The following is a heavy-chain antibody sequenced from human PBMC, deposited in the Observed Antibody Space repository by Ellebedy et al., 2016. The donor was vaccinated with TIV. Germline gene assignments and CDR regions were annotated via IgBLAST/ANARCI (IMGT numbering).Heavy chain of an antibody. CDR1: GFTVSSNY. J-gene: IGHJ4*02. D-gene: IGHD4-17*01. V-gene: IGHV3-53*05. Sequence: GGSLRLXXAASGFTVSSNYMSWVRQAPGKGLEWVSVIYSGGSTYYADSVKGRFTISRDNSKNTLYLQMNSLRAEDTAVYYCASRSFMTTVTPEGYWGQGTLVTVSS. CDR3: ASRSFMTTVTPEGY. CDR2: IYSGGST.